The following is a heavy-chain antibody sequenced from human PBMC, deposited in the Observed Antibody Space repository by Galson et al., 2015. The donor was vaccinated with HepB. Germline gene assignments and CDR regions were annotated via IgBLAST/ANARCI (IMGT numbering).Heavy chain of an antibody. CDR2: INVGNGNT. J-gene: IGHJ4*02. D-gene: IGHD5-18*01. Sequence: VKVSCKASGYPFINYAIRWVRQAPGHSLEWMGWINVGNGNTIYSKKFQGRVTISRDISASTAYLDLPSLSSEDTAVYYCTRDTAMAHWDYWGQGTRVTVSS. V-gene: IGHV1-3*01. CDR3: TRDTAMAHWDY. CDR1: GYPFINYA.